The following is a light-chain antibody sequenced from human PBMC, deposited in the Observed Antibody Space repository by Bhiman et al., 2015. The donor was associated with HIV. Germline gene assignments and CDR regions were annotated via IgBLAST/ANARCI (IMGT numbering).Light chain of an antibody. CDR3: QAWDSSTHVI. CDR2: QDY. CDR1: KLEDKY. J-gene: IGLJ2*01. Sequence: YDLTQPPSVSVSPGQTASIPCSGDKLEDKYVSWYQQKPDQSPILVIYQDYKRPSGIPERFSGSNSENTATLTISGTQSMDEADYYCQAWDSSTHVIFGGGTKLTVL. V-gene: IGLV3-1*01.